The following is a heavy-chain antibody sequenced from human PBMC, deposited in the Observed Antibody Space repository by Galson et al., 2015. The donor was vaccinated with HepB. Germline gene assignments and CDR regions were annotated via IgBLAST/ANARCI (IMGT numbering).Heavy chain of an antibody. J-gene: IGHJ3*02. D-gene: IGHD3/OR15-3a*01. CDR3: ARVWTKWAIDI. V-gene: IGHV3-53*01. CDR1: GFTVSSEY. Sequence: SLRLSCAASGFTVSSEYMSWVRQAPGKGLEWVSFTYTGATTYYIDSVKGRFTISRDNPKNTLYLQLNSLRVEDTAVYYCARVWTKWAIDIWGQGTMVTVSS. CDR2: TYTGATT.